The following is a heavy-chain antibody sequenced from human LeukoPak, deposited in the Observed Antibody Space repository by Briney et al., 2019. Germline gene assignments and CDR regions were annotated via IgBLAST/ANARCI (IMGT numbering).Heavy chain of an antibody. J-gene: IGHJ6*02. D-gene: IGHD3/OR15-3a*01. Sequence: ASVKVSCTASGGTFSSYAINWVRQAPGQGLEWMGGIIPIFGTANYAQKFQGRVTITADESTSTAYMELSSLRSEDTAVYYCAIHRGTGSPGDYYYGMDVWGQGTTVTVSS. V-gene: IGHV1-69*01. CDR3: AIHRGTGSPGDYYYGMDV. CDR2: IIPIFGTA. CDR1: GGTFSSYA.